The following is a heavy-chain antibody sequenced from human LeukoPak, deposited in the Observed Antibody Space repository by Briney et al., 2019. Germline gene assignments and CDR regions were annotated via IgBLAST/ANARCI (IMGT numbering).Heavy chain of an antibody. CDR3: ARGGLLRDPFDY. V-gene: IGHV4-34*01. CDR1: GGSFSGYY. D-gene: IGHD4-17*01. CDR2: INHSGST. J-gene: IGHJ4*02. Sequence: ETLSLTCAVYGGSFSGYYWSWIRQPPGKGLEWIGEINHSGSTNYNPSLKSRVTISVDTSKNQFSLKLSSVTAADTAVYYCARGGLLRDPFDYWGQGTLVTVSS.